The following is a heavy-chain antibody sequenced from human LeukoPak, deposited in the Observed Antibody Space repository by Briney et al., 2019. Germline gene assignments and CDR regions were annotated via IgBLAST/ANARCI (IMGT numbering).Heavy chain of an antibody. CDR2: IYLGDFGI. J-gene: IGHJ4*02. CDR1: GYSFANYW. Sequence: GESLKISCKGSGYSFANYWIGWVRQMPGKGLEWMGIIYLGDFGIRYSPSFQGQVTISADKSISTVYLQWSSLKASDTAMYYCARNSGTENNFDYWGQGTLVTVSP. D-gene: IGHD1-26*01. CDR3: ARNSGTENNFDY. V-gene: IGHV5-51*01.